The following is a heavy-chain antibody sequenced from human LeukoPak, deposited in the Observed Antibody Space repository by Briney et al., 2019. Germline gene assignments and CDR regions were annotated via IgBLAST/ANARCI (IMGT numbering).Heavy chain of an antibody. V-gene: IGHV3-23*01. CDR3: AKDLNSGYSSSWYGDDLDY. Sequence: GGSLRLSCAASGFTFSSYAMSWVRQAPGKGLEWVSAISGSGGSTYYADSVKGRLTISRDNSKNTLYLQMNSLRAEDTAVYYCAKDLNSGYSSSWYGDDLDYRGQGTLVTVSS. CDR2: ISGSGGST. J-gene: IGHJ4*02. D-gene: IGHD6-13*01. CDR1: GFTFSSYA.